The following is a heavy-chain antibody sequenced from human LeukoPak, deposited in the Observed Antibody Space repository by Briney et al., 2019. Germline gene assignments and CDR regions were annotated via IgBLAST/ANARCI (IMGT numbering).Heavy chain of an antibody. CDR3: ASFRVGWFDP. Sequence: PSETLSLTCTVSGGSVSSGSYYWSWIRQPPGKGLEWIGYIYHSGSTYYNPSLKSRVTISVDTSKNQFSLKLSSVTAADTAVYYCASFRVGWFDPWGQGTLVTVSS. CDR2: IYHSGST. J-gene: IGHJ5*02. V-gene: IGHV4-61*01. D-gene: IGHD3-3*01. CDR1: GGSVSSGSYY.